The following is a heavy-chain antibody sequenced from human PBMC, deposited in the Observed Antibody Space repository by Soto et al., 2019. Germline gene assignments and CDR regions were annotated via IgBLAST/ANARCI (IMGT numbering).Heavy chain of an antibody. CDR3: ARGDEVTTSSPYYYYGMDV. V-gene: IGHV5-51*01. Sequence: PGESLKISCKGSGYSFTSYWIGWVRQMPGKGLEWMGIIYPGDSDTRYSPSFQGQVTISADKSISTAYLQWSSPKASDTAMYYCARGDEVTTSSPYYYYGMDVWGQGTTVTVSS. CDR2: IYPGDSDT. D-gene: IGHD4-17*01. J-gene: IGHJ6*02. CDR1: GYSFTSYW.